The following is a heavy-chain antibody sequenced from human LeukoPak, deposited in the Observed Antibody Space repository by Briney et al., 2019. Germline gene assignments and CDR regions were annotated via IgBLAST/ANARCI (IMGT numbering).Heavy chain of an antibody. CDR3: AREVGSGWNYFHL. D-gene: IGHD6-19*01. CDR1: GFSFSNFN. V-gene: IGHV3-21*01. J-gene: IGHJ4*02. Sequence: GGSLRLSCAASGFSFSNFNMNWVRQTPGKGLEWVSSISSRQNDIQYADSLEGRFTVSRDNAKNSLYLQMNSLRAEDTAVYFCAREVGSGWNYFHLWGQGTLVTVSS. CDR2: ISSRQNDI.